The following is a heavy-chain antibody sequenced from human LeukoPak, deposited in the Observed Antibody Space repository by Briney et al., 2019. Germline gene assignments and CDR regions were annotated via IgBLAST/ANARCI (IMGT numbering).Heavy chain of an antibody. CDR1: GFTFSIYW. CDR2: ISSGGSTI. J-gene: IGHJ4*02. V-gene: IGHV3-48*02. CDR3: ARGIYFDY. Sequence: GGSPRPSCAVSGFTFSIYWMSWVRQAPGKGLEWVSHISSGGSTIYYAASVKGRFTISRDNARSSVYLIMSSLRDEDTAVYYCARGIYFDYWGQGALVTVSS.